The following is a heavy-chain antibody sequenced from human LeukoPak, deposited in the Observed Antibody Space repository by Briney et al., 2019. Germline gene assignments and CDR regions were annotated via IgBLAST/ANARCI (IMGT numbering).Heavy chain of an antibody. V-gene: IGHV4-34*01. CDR1: GGSFSGYY. D-gene: IGHD1-7*01. Sequence: PSETLSLTWAVYGGSFSGYYWSWIRQPPGKGLEWIGEINHSGSTNYNPSLKSRATISVDTSKNQFSLKLSSVTAADTAVYYCARGGRLGTLVYWGQGTLVTVSS. CDR2: INHSGST. J-gene: IGHJ4*02. CDR3: ARGGRLGTLVY.